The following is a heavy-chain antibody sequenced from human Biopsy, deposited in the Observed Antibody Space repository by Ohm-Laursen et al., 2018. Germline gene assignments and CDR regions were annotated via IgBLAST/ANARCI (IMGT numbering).Heavy chain of an antibody. J-gene: IGHJ3*01. CDR1: GGSISSYY. V-gene: IGHV4-59*01. CDR2: ISDRGTT. D-gene: IGHD3-3*01. Sequence: SETLSLTCTVSGGSISSYYWSWIRQSPRKGLEWIGHISDRGTTNSNPSLRGRITISVDTSKNQFSLKLNSVSAADTALFFCARLYRLDDYWNDDPPDAFDVWGPGTMVTVSS. CDR3: ARLYRLDDYWNDDPPDAFDV.